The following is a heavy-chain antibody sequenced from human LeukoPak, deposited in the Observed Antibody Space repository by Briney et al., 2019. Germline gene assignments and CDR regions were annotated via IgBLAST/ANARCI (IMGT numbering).Heavy chain of an antibody. J-gene: IGHJ4*02. V-gene: IGHV3-48*03. CDR1: GFTFSSYE. CDR3: AREKLSFFDSSGYFDY. CDR2: ISSSGSAI. Sequence: GGSLRLSCAASGFTFSSYEMNWVRQAPGKGLEWVSYISSSGSAIHYADSVRGRFTISRDNAKNSLYLQMSRLRAEDTAVYYCAREKLSFFDSSGYFDYWGQGTLVTVSS. D-gene: IGHD3-22*01.